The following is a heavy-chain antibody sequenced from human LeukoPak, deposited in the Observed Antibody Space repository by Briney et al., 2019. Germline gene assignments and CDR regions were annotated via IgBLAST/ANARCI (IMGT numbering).Heavy chain of an antibody. J-gene: IGHJ6*04. CDR3: ARRQRLLWFGELLRDDYYGMDV. V-gene: IGHV3-30*04. CDR1: GFTFSSY. Sequence: GRSLRLSCAASGFTFSSYVHSVRQAPGKGLEWVAVISYDGSNKYYADSVKGRFTISRDNSKNTLYLQMNSLRAEDTAVYYCARRQRLLWFGELLRDDYYGMDVWGKGTTVTVSS. CDR2: ISYDGSNK. D-gene: IGHD3-10*01.